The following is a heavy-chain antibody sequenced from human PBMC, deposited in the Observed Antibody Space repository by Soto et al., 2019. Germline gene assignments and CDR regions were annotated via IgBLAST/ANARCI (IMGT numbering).Heavy chain of an antibody. CDR3: AKGPLGYCSSTSCYTFAFDI. CDR1: GDSVSSGSYF. CDR2: IYFSGST. V-gene: IGHV4-61*01. D-gene: IGHD2-2*02. Sequence: SETLSLTCTVSGDSVSSGSYFWSWILRPPGKGLEWIGYIYFSGSTNYKPSLESRVTISVDTSKNQFSLRLNSVTAADTAVYYCAKGPLGYCSSTSCYTFAFDIWGQGTMVTVSS. J-gene: IGHJ3*02.